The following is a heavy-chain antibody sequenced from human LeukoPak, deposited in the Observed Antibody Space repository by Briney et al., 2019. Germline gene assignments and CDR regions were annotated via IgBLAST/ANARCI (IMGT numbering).Heavy chain of an antibody. CDR2: IHPVDSAI. J-gene: IGHJ4*02. CDR1: GNSFTSYW. Sequence: GESLKISCKGSGNSFTSYWIGWVRKMPGKGLEWMGIIHPVDSAIRNTPSFQGELTISAHKSISTPYLQWTSPNASDTPMSYCARREYSSSEPFDYWGRGTLVSVS. CDR3: ARREYSSSEPFDY. D-gene: IGHD6-6*01. V-gene: IGHV5-51*01.